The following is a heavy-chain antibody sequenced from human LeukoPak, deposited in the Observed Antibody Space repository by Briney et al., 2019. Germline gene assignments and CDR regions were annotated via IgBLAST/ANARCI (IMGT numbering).Heavy chain of an antibody. Sequence: SDTLSLTCAVSGYSISSSNWWGWIRQPPGKGLEWIGYIYYSGSTYYNPSLKSRVTMSVDTSKNQFSLELSSVTAVDTAVYYCARTPPGGFGIAVAGNEYYFDYWGQGTLVTVSS. V-gene: IGHV4-28*01. J-gene: IGHJ4*02. CDR2: IYYSGST. D-gene: IGHD6-19*01. CDR1: GYSISSSNW. CDR3: ARTPPGGFGIAVAGNEYYFDY.